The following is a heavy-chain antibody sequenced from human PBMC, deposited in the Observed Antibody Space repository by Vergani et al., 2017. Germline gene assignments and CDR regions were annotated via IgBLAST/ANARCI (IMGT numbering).Heavy chain of an antibody. Sequence: EVQLVESGGGLVKPGGSLRLSCAASGFTFSSYSMNWVRQAPGKGLEWVSSISSSSSYIYYADSVKGRFTISRDNAKNTLYLQMNSLRAEDTAVYYCAKDVVATIRGLDYWGQGTLVTVSS. V-gene: IGHV3-21*01. J-gene: IGHJ4*02. CDR3: AKDVVATIRGLDY. D-gene: IGHD5-12*01. CDR1: GFTFSSYS. CDR2: ISSSSSYI.